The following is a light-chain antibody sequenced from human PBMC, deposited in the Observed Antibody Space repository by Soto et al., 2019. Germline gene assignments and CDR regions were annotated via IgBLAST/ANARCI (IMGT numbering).Light chain of an antibody. CDR1: QSVSSD. V-gene: IGKV3-15*01. Sequence: EVLMTQSPATLSVSPGERATLSCRASQSVSSDLAWYQQSPGQAPRLLIRGASTRATGIPARFSGSGSGTEFTLTISSLQSEDFVVYYCQQYNNWPRTFGQGTKVDI. J-gene: IGKJ1*01. CDR2: GAS. CDR3: QQYNNWPRT.